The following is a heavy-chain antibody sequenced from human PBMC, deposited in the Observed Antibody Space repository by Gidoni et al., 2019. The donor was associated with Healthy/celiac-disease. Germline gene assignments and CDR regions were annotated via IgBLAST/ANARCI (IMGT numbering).Heavy chain of an antibody. D-gene: IGHD4-17*01. CDR1: GGSFSGYY. J-gene: IGHJ4*02. Sequence: QVQLQQWGAGLLKPSAPMSLTCAVYGGSFSGYYWSWIRQPPGKGLEWSGEIKHSGTTNYNPSLKSRVTISVDTSKNQFSLKLSAVTAADTAVYYCARVGYDYGDYVGDYWGQGTLVTVSS. CDR3: ARVGYDYGDYVGDY. CDR2: IKHSGTT. V-gene: IGHV4-34*01.